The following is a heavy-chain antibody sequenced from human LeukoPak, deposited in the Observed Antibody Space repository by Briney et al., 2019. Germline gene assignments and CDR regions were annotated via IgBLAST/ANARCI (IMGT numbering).Heavy chain of an antibody. D-gene: IGHD4-11*01. CDR3: AKGGYDYSYYFHS. V-gene: IGHV3-30*02. Sequence: GGSLRLSCAGSGFTFSSYSMNWVRQAPGKGLEWVAFIRSDGTTKYYADSVEGRFTFSKDTSKNTLYLQMNSLRAEDTAIYYCAKGGYDYSYYFHSWGQGTLVTVSS. J-gene: IGHJ4*02. CDR2: IRSDGTTK. CDR1: GFTFSSYS.